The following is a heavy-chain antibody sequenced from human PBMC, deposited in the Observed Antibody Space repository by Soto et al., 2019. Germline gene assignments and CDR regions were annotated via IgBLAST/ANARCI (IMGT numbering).Heavy chain of an antibody. V-gene: IGHV1-3*01. Sequence: ASVKVSCKASGYTFTSYAMHWVRQAPGQRLEWMGWINAGIGNTKYSQKFQGRVTITADESTSTAYMELSSLRSEDTAVYYCARGSRVQLWLGDYWGQGTLVTVSS. J-gene: IGHJ4*02. CDR3: ARGSRVQLWLGDY. CDR2: INAGIGNT. D-gene: IGHD5-18*01. CDR1: GYTFTSYA.